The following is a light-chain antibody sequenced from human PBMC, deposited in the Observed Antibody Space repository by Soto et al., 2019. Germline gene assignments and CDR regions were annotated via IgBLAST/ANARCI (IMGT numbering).Light chain of an antibody. CDR3: LRGT. CDR1: QGISSY. CDR2: RAS. Sequence: DIQLTQSPSSLSASVGDRVTITCRVSQGISSYLNWYRQKPGKVPKLLIYRASNLQSGVPSPFSVRVSGTDFTLTISNLRPEDVATYYGLRGTFGQGTKVEIK. J-gene: IGKJ1*01. V-gene: IGKV1-27*01.